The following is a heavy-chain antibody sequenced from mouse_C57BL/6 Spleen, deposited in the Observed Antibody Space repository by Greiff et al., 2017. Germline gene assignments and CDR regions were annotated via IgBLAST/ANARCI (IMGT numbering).Heavy chain of an antibody. CDR1: GYTFPSYW. Sequence: VQLQPSGAELAKPGASVTLSCKASGYTFPSYWLHWVKQRPGQGLEWIGYINPSSGYTKYNQKFKDKATLTVDKSSSTAYMQLSSLTYEDSAVYYCAREYYSNCTVFDYWGQGTTLTVSS. V-gene: IGHV1-7*01. CDR2: INPSSGYT. CDR3: AREYYSNCTVFDY. D-gene: IGHD2-5*01. J-gene: IGHJ2*01.